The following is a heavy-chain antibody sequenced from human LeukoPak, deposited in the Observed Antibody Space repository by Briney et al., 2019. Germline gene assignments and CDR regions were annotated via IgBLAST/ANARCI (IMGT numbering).Heavy chain of an antibody. J-gene: IGHJ1*01. Sequence: GGSLRLSCAASELSVSTNCMTWVRQAPGKGLEWVSFIYSDGSTYYADSVKGRFTISRDNAKNSLYLQMNSLRAEDTAVYYCARDPARYCSGGSCYAHEYFQHWGQGTLVTVSS. CDR1: ELSVSTNC. V-gene: IGHV3-53*01. D-gene: IGHD2-15*01. CDR3: ARDPARYCSGGSCYAHEYFQH. CDR2: IYSDGST.